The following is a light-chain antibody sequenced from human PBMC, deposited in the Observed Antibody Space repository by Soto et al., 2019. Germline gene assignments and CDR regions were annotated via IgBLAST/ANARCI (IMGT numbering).Light chain of an antibody. CDR2: DAS. Sequence: EIVMTQSPATLSVSLGERVTLSCRASQSVSTYLAWYQHKPGQAPRLLISDASTRATDIPDRFSGSGSGTDFTLIISSIQTTDLEVYYCLQYSTWPPLYTFGQGTKLEIK. V-gene: IGKV3-15*01. CDR3: LQYSTWPPLYT. CDR1: QSVSTY. J-gene: IGKJ2*01.